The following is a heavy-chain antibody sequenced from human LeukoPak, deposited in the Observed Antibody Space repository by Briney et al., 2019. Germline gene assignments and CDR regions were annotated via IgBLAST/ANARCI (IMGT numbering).Heavy chain of an antibody. CDR1: GFTFSSYE. V-gene: IGHV3-48*03. CDR2: ISSSGSTI. D-gene: IGHD4-17*01. CDR3: AVGFSDYDYYYYYMDV. J-gene: IGHJ6*03. Sequence: GGPLRLSCAASGFTFSSYEMNWVRQAPGKGLEWVSYISSSGSTIYYADSVKGRFTISRDNAKNSLNLQMNSLRAEDTAVYYCAVGFSDYDYYYYYMDVWGKGTTVTVSS.